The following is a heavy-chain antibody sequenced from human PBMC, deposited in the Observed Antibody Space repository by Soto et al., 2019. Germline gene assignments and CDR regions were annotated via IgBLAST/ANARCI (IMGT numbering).Heavy chain of an antibody. Sequence: SGESLKISCKGSGYSFAGYWITWVRQKPGKGLEWMGRIDPSDSQTYYSPSFRGHVTISVTKSITTVFLQWSSLRGSDTAMYYCASQIYDSDTGPNYQYYFDSWGQGTPVTVSS. D-gene: IGHD3-22*01. CDR1: GYSFAGYW. V-gene: IGHV5-10-1*01. CDR2: IDPSDSQT. J-gene: IGHJ4*02. CDR3: ASQIYDSDTGPNYQYYFDS.